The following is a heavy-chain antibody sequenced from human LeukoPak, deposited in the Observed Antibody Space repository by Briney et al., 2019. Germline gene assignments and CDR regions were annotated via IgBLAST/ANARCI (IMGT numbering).Heavy chain of an antibody. D-gene: IGHD6-6*01. CDR3: TSGRSIATRPAYYFCY. Sequence: GASVKVSCKASGHTFTDYYMHWVRPAPGQGFEWMGWINPNSGGTDYAQKFQGRVTMTRDTSISTAYMELTSLRSDDTAVYYCTSGRSIATRPAYYFCYWGQGTLVTVSS. CDR1: GHTFTDYY. J-gene: IGHJ4*02. CDR2: INPNSGGT. V-gene: IGHV1-2*02.